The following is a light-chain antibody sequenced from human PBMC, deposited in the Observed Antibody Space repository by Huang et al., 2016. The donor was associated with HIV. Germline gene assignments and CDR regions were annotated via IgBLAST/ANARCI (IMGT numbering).Light chain of an antibody. CDR3: QQLNSYPEGFT. CDR2: AAS. V-gene: IGKV1-9*01. J-gene: IGKJ3*01. CDR1: QGISSY. Sequence: IQLTQSPSSLSASVGDRVTITCRASQGISSYLAWYQQKPGKAPTLLIYAASTLQSGVPSRFSGSGSGTDFTLTISSLQPEDFATYYCQQLNSYPEGFTFGPGTKVDIK.